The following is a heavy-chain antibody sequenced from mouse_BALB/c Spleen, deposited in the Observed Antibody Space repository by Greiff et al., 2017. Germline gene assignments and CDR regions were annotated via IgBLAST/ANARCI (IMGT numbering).Heavy chain of an antibody. CDR3: KRWLTPYWYFDV. V-gene: IGHV1-9*01. CDR2: ILPGSGST. Sequence: QVQLQQSGAELMKPGASVKISCKATGYTFSSYWIEWVKQRPGHGLEWIGEILPGSGSTNYNEKFKGKATLTADKSSSTAYMQLNSLTSEDSAVYFCKRWLTPYWYFDVWGAGTTVTVSS. J-gene: IGHJ1*01. D-gene: IGHD2-2*01. CDR1: GYTFSSYW.